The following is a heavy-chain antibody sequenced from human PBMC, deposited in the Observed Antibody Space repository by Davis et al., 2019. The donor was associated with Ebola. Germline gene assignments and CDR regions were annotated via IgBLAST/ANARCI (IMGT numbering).Heavy chain of an antibody. Sequence: ASVKVSCKASGYTFTNYDINWVRQAPGQGPEWMGWMNPSSGNRGYAQKFQGRVTMTRDTSISTAYMELTRLRSDDRAVYYCARGDYDSSAWLGTSAGDWFDPWGQGTLVTVSS. D-gene: IGHD3-22*01. CDR1: GYTFTNYD. CDR3: ARGDYDSSAWLGTSAGDWFDP. V-gene: IGHV1-8*02. J-gene: IGHJ5*02. CDR2: MNPSSGNR.